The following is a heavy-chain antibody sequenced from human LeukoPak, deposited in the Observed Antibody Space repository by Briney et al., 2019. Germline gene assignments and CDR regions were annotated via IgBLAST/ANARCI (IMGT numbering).Heavy chain of an antibody. CDR2: IRYDGSNK. CDR1: GFTFSSYG. Sequence: PGGSLRLSCAASGFTFSSYGMHWVRQAPGKGLEWVAFIRYDGSNKYYADSVKGRFTISRDNSKNTLYLQMNSLRAEDTAVYYCAKDGNPTVTTNAGFDYWGQGTLVTVSS. V-gene: IGHV3-30*02. D-gene: IGHD4-17*01. J-gene: IGHJ4*02. CDR3: AKDGNPTVTTNAGFDY.